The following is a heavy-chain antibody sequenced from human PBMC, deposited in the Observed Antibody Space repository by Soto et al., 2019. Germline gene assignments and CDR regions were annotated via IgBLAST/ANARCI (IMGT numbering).Heavy chain of an antibody. Sequence: QLQLQESGSRLVKPSQTLSLTCAVSGDSISNGGYSWNWIRQPPGKGLEWIGYIYHSGGTEYNPSLKSRVTITVDSSNNQFSLKLNSVTAADTAVYYCARDSRSGYYLEYWGQGTLVTVSS. CDR3: ARDSRSGYYLEY. J-gene: IGHJ4*02. CDR2: IYHSGGT. V-gene: IGHV4-30-2*01. CDR1: GDSISNGGYS. D-gene: IGHD3-22*01.